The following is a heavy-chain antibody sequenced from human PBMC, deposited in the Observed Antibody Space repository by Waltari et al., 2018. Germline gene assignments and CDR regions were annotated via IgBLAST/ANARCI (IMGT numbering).Heavy chain of an antibody. D-gene: IGHD3-3*01. Sequence: QVQLQQWGAGLLKPSETLSLTCAVYGGSFSGYYWSWIRQPPGKGLEWIGEINHSGSTNYNPSLKSRVTISVDTSKNQFSLKLSSVTAADTAVYYCARGPNDFWSGYLHYFDYWGQGTLVTVSS. CDR1: GGSFSGYY. CDR3: ARGPNDFWSGYLHYFDY. J-gene: IGHJ4*02. V-gene: IGHV4-34*01. CDR2: INHSGST.